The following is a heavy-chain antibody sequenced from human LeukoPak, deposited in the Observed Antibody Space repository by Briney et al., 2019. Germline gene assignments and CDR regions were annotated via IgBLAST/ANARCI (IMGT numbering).Heavy chain of an antibody. CDR3: ARDRGGYSYGYYFDY. D-gene: IGHD5-18*01. Sequence: SETLSLTCTVSGGSISSYYWSRIRQPAGKGLEWIGRIYTSGSTNYNPSLKSRVTMSVDTSKNQFSLKLSSVTAADTAVYYCARDRGGYSYGYYFDYWGQGTLVTVSS. CDR1: GGSISSYY. CDR2: IYTSGST. J-gene: IGHJ4*02. V-gene: IGHV4-4*07.